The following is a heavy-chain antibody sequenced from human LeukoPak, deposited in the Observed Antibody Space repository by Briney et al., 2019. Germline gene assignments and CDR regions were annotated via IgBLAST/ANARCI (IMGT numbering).Heavy chain of an antibody. Sequence: GGSLRLSCAASGFTFSSYAMSCVRQAPGKGLEWVSAISGSGGSTYYADSVKGRFTISRDNSKNTLYLQMNSLRAEDTAVYYCAKDVYSSGWTDAYFDYWGQGTLVTVSS. D-gene: IGHD6-19*01. V-gene: IGHV3-23*01. J-gene: IGHJ4*02. CDR3: AKDVYSSGWTDAYFDY. CDR2: ISGSGGST. CDR1: GFTFSSYA.